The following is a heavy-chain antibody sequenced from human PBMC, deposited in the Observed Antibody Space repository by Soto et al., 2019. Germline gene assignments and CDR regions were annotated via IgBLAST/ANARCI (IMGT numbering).Heavy chain of an antibody. J-gene: IGHJ4*02. CDR2: ISSSSSTI. CDR3: ARGLGYYGSGDDY. D-gene: IGHD3-10*01. V-gene: IGHV3-48*04. Sequence: GGSLRLSCAASGFTFSSYSMNWVRQAPGKGLEWVSYISSSSSTIYYADSVKGRFTISRDNAKNSLYLQMNSLRAEDTAVYYCARGLGYYGSGDDYWGQGTLVTVSS. CDR1: GFTFSSYS.